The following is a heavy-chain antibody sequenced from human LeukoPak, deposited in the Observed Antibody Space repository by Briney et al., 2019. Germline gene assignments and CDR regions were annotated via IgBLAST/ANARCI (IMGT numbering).Heavy chain of an antibody. Sequence: PGGSLRLSCAASGFSFSNHGMHWARQAPGKGLEWVAVMWSDGSYKFYAESVEGRFSISRDNSKNTLYLQMNSLRAEDTAVYFCARDPGAGASFLDYWGQGTLVTVSS. CDR3: ARDPGAGASFLDY. D-gene: IGHD1-26*01. CDR1: GFSFSNHG. CDR2: MWSDGSYK. J-gene: IGHJ4*02. V-gene: IGHV3-33*01.